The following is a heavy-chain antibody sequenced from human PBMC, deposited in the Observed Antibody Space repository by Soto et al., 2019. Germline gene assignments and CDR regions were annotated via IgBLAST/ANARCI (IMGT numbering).Heavy chain of an antibody. CDR1: GYNFIANA. J-gene: IGHJ4*02. V-gene: IGHV1-3*01. Sequence: VKLVQSGADVKKPGASVKVSCQTSGYNFIANAVHWVRQAPGQGLEWMGWINCDNGNTKYSRKMQGRLTISRDKSASTVYMELSALTAEDTAVYFCARDDVGSAWPYWGQGTLVSVSS. CDR2: INCDNGNT. D-gene: IGHD6-19*01. CDR3: ARDDVGSAWPY.